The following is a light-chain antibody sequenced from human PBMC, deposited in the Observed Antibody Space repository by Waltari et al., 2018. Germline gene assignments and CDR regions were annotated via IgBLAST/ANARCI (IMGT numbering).Light chain of an antibody. Sequence: DIQMTQSPSSLSASVGDRVTLTCRASQCINTDLNWYQQKPGAAPKLLIYDTSTLQRGVPSSFRGSRSGTTDFILTITNLQPDDVATYCCQQTYYPPLTFGGGTKMDIK. CDR3: QQTYYPPLT. V-gene: IGKV1-39*01. CDR2: DTS. J-gene: IGKJ4*01. CDR1: QCINTD.